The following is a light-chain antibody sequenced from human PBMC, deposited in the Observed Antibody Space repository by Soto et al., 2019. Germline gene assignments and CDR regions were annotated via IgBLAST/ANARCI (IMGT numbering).Light chain of an antibody. CDR2: DAS. Sequence: EILMTQSPATLSVSPGERATLSCRASQSVSSNLAWYHQKPGQAPSLLIYDASSRATGIPARFSGSGSGTEFTLTISSLQSEDFSVYYCQQYYNWPLTFGGGTKVEI. J-gene: IGKJ4*01. V-gene: IGKV3-15*01. CDR3: QQYYNWPLT. CDR1: QSVSSN.